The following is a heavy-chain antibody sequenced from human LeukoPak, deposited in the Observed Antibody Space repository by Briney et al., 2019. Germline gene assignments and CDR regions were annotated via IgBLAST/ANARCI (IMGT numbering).Heavy chain of an antibody. CDR1: GGSFSGYY. CDR3: ARGEPGARYNWFDP. J-gene: IGHJ5*02. D-gene: IGHD1-14*01. V-gene: IGHV4-34*01. Sequence: TTSETLSLTCAVYGGSFSGYYWSWIRQPPGKGLEWIGEINHSGSTNYNPSLKSRVTISVDTSKNQFSLKLSSVTAADTAVYYCARGEPGARYNWFDPWGQGTLVTVSS. CDR2: INHSGST.